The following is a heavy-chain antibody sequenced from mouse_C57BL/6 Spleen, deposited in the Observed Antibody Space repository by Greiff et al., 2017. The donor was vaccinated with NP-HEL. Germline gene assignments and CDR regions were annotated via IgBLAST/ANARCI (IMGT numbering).Heavy chain of an antibody. CDR3: ARPYGSSHWYFDV. CDR2: IDPEDGDT. J-gene: IGHJ1*03. Sequence: EVQLQQSGAELVKPGASVKLSCTASGFNIKDYYMHWVKQRTEQGLEWIGRIDPEDGDTKYAPKFQGKATITADTSSNTAYLQLSSLTSEDTAVYYCARPYGSSHWYFDVWGTGTTVTVSS. V-gene: IGHV14-2*01. D-gene: IGHD1-1*01. CDR1: GFNIKDYY.